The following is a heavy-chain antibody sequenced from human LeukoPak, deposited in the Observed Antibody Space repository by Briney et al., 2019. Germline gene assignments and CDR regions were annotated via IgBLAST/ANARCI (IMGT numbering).Heavy chain of an antibody. J-gene: IGHJ4*02. Sequence: GGSLRLSCAASGFTFSDYYMSWIRQAPGKGLKGGSYISSSGSTIYSADSANGRFTISRDNAKNSLYLQMNSLRAEDTAVYYCARDLYYYDSSGLYPPGYWGQGTLVTVSS. CDR3: ARDLYYYDSSGLYPPGY. CDR2: ISSSGSTI. D-gene: IGHD3-22*01. V-gene: IGHV3-11*04. CDR1: GFTFSDYY.